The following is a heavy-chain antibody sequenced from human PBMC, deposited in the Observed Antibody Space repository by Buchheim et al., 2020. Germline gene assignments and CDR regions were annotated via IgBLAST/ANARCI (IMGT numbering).Heavy chain of an antibody. CDR2: SYYTGST. CDR1: GDSVSSSSYY. D-gene: IGHD5-18*01. V-gene: IGHV4-61*01. J-gene: IGHJ4*02. CDR3: ARESRYSYGFGNY. Sequence: QVQLQESGPGLVKPSETLSLTCTVSGDSVSSSSYYWSWIRQHTREGLEWIGYSYYTGSTNYNPSLKSRVTISVDTSKIQFSLKLSSVTAADTAVYYCARESRYSYGFGNYWGQGTL.